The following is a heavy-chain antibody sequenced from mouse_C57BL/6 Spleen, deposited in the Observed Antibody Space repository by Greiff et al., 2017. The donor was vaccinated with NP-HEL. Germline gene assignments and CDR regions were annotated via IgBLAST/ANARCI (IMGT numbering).Heavy chain of an antibody. CDR3: SSSNCYSSSYYCDY. CDR1: GYTFTSYW. D-gene: IGHD1-1*01. Sequence: VQLQQPGAELVRPGASVKLSCKASGYTFTSYWMHWVKQRPGQGLEWIGNIDPSDSDTHYNQKFKDKATLTVDKSSSTAYMQLSSLTSEDSAVSYCSSSNCYSSSYYCDYWGQGTTLTVSS. CDR2: IDPSDSDT. J-gene: IGHJ2*01. V-gene: IGHV1-52*01.